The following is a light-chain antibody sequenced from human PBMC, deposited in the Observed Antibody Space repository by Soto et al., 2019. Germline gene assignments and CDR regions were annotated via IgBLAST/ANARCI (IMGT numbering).Light chain of an antibody. CDR3: QHYSNWPPT. J-gene: IGKJ3*01. CDR2: YAS. CDR1: ESVHRN. V-gene: IGKV3-15*01. Sequence: EVVMTQSPATLSVSPGERVTLSCRASESVHRNLAWYQQKPGQGPSLLIYYASTRATGVPDRFTGSGYWTEFTLTISSLQSADFGVYQCQHYSNWPPTFGPGTKVEIK.